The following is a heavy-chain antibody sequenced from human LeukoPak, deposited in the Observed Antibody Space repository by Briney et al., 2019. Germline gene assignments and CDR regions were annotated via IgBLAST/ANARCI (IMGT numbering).Heavy chain of an antibody. CDR2: IYHTGST. V-gene: IGHV4-38-2*01. CDR3: ARSHSGWHGHNYWFDP. CDR1: GYSISSDNY. Sequence: SETLSLTCEVSGYSISSDNYWGWIRQPPGKGLEWLGTIYHTGSTFYNPSLKSRVSISVYTSKNQFSLRFTSVTAADTAVYYCARSHSGWHGHNYWFDPWGQGTLVTVSS. J-gene: IGHJ5*02. D-gene: IGHD6-19*01.